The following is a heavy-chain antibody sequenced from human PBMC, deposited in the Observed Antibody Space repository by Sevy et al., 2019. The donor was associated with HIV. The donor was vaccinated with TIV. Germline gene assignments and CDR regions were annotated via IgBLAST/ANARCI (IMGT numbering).Heavy chain of an antibody. CDR2: ISYDGSAK. CDR1: GFRFSTHA. D-gene: IGHD3-16*01. J-gene: IGHJ4*02. V-gene: IGHV3-30-3*01. CDR3: AREGGHTSVGTPGNY. Sequence: GGSLRLSCAASGFRFSTHAMHWVRQAPGKGLDWVALISYDGSAKYYADSVKGRFTVSRDDSKNTLYLQMKSLRPEDSAVYYCAREGGHTSVGTPGNYWGQGTQVTVSS.